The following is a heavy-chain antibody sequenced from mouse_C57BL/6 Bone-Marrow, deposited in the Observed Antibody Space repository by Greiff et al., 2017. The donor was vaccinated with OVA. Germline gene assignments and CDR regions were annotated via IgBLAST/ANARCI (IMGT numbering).Heavy chain of an antibody. D-gene: IGHD1-1*01. V-gene: IGHV14-2*01. J-gene: IGHJ4*01. CDR2: IDPEDGDT. CDR3: ARGTTSYAMDY. Sequence: EVQLQQSGAELVKPGASVKLSCTASGFNIKDYYMHWVKQRTEQGLEWIGRIDPEDGDTKYAPKFQGTATITADTSSNTAYLQLSSLTSEDTAVYYCARGTTSYAMDYWGQGTSVTGSA. CDR1: GFNIKDYY.